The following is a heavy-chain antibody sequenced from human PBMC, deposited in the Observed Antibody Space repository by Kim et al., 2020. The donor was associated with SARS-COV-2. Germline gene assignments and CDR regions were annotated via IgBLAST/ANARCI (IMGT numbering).Heavy chain of an antibody. CDR2: ISSSSSYI. D-gene: IGHD3-22*01. Sequence: GGSLRLSCAASGFTFSSYSMNWVRQAPGKGLEWVSSISSSSSYIYYADSVKGRFTISRDNAKNSLYLQMNSLRAEDTAVYYCARVTTYYYDSSGYYYGVPYRYIDFWGQGTMVTVSS. J-gene: IGHJ4*03. CDR3: ARVTTYYYDSSGYYYGVPYRYIDF. V-gene: IGHV3-21*01. CDR1: GFTFSSYS.